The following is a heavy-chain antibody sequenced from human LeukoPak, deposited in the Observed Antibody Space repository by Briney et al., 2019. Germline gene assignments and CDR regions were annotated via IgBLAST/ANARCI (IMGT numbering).Heavy chain of an antibody. CDR3: ARVGVVPAAMI. CDR1: GFTFSSYS. Sequence: GGSLRLSCAASGFTFSSYSMNWVRQAPGKGLEWVSYISSSSSTIYYADSVKGRFTISRDNAKNSLYLQTNSLRAEDTAVYYCARVGVVPAAMIWGQGTMVTVSS. D-gene: IGHD2-2*01. J-gene: IGHJ3*02. V-gene: IGHV3-48*04. CDR2: ISSSSSTI.